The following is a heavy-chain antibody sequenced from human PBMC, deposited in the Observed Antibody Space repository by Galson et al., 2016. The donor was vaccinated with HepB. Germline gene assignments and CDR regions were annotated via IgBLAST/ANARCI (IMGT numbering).Heavy chain of an antibody. CDR3: AKRDMSGYYYALDH. D-gene: IGHD3-22*01. CDR1: GFTFSDFA. Sequence: LRLSCAASGFTFSDFAMHWVRQAPGQGLEWVALILFDGSRRHYADSVKGRFTISRDDSSNMLYLQMNSLRAEDTAVYYCAKRDMSGYYYALDHWGQGTLVTVSS. CDR2: ILFDGSRR. J-gene: IGHJ4*02. V-gene: IGHV3-30*18.